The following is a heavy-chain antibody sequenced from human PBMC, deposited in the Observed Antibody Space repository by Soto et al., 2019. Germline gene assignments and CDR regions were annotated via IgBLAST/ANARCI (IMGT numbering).Heavy chain of an antibody. D-gene: IGHD3-22*01. CDR2: ISAYNGNT. CDR1: GYIVIRYS. CDR3: ARAGGAYYYDTNGYFYEGQFDP. J-gene: IGHJ5*02. V-gene: IGHV1-18*01. Sequence: GASVKVSCKASGYIVIRYSIHWVRQAPGQGLEWMGWISAYNGNTNSAQNFQGRVTMTTDTSTSTAYMELRSLRFDDTAVYYCARAGGAYYYDTNGYFYEGQFDPWGQGTLVTVPS.